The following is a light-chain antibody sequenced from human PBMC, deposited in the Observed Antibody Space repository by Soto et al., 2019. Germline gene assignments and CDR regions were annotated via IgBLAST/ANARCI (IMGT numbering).Light chain of an antibody. CDR2: HVF. CDR3: MQGTYWPGT. V-gene: IGKV2-30*02. Sequence: DVVVTQSPLSLPVTLGQPASISCRSSQSLLHSNGDTYLNWFQQRPGQSPKRLIYHVFKRDSGVPDRFSGSGSGTDFTLNISRVEAEDIGVYYCMQGTYWPGTLDPGTKLEIK. J-gene: IGKJ2*01. CDR1: QSLLHSNGDTY.